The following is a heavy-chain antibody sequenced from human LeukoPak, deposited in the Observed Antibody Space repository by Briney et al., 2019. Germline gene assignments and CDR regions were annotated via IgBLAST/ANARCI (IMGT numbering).Heavy chain of an antibody. Sequence: KPGGSLRLSCAASGMTFSNAYMSWVRQAPGKGLEWLGRIKPETDGGTTDYAAPVKGRFTISRDDSKSTLYLQMSSLKTEDTAVYYCTTGRLDWGQGTLVTVSS. CDR1: GMTFSNAY. CDR2: IKPETDGGTT. J-gene: IGHJ4*02. CDR3: TTGRLD. V-gene: IGHV3-15*01.